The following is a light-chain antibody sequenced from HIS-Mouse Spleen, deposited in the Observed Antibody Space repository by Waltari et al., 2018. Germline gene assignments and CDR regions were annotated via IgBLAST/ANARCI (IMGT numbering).Light chain of an antibody. CDR3: YSTDSSGNHRV. CDR2: EDS. Sequence: SYELTQPPSVSVSPGQTARVTCSGDAFPKKSRYLYQQKSGQAPVLVIYEDSKRPSGIPERFSGSSSGTMATLTISGAQVEDEADYYCYSTDSSGNHRVFGGGTKLTVL. CDR1: AFPKKS. V-gene: IGLV3-10*01. J-gene: IGLJ2*01.